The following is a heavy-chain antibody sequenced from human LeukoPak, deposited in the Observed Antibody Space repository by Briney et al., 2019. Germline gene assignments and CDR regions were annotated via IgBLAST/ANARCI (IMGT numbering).Heavy chain of an antibody. D-gene: IGHD6-19*01. Sequence: PGGSLRLSCAASGFTLSSYDVHWVRQATGKGLEWVSGIDIPGNTYYPDSVKGRFTMSRESAKNSLYLQMNSLRAGDTAVYYCARAVAGTHWFDPWGQGTLVTVSS. CDR3: ARAVAGTHWFDP. CDR1: GFTLSSYD. V-gene: IGHV3-13*01. CDR2: IDIPGNT. J-gene: IGHJ5*02.